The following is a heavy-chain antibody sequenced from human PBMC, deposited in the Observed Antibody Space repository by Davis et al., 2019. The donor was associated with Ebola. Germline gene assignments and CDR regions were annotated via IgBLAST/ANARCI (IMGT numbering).Heavy chain of an antibody. CDR2: ISYDGRNE. D-gene: IGHD4-17*01. V-gene: IGHV3-30*02. CDR3: ARLTVMTTVVIPDY. CDR1: GFTFRSYG. J-gene: IGHJ4*02. Sequence: GESLKISCATSGFTFRSYGMHWARQAPGKGLEWVSFISYDGRNEYYVDSVKGRLTISRDNSKNTLYLQMNSLRAEDTAVYYCARLTVMTTVVIPDYWGQGTLVTVSS.